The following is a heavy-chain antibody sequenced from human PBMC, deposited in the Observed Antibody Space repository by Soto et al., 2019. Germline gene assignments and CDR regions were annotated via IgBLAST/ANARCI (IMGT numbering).Heavy chain of an antibody. CDR1: GGSISSYY. V-gene: IGHV4-59*01. J-gene: IGHJ4*02. CDR2: IYYSGST. Sequence: SETLSLTCTVSGGSISSYYWSWIRQPPGKGLEWIGYIYYSGSTNYNPSLESRVTISVDTSKNQFSLKLSSVTAADTAVYYCARGGGGYNWNDGGIDYWGQGTLVTVSS. CDR3: ARGGGGYNWNDGGIDY. D-gene: IGHD1-20*01.